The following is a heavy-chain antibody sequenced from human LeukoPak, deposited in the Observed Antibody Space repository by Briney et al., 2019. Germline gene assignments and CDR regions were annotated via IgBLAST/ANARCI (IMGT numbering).Heavy chain of an antibody. CDR3: DYQGN. D-gene: IGHD5-12*01. Sequence: GGSLRLSCAASGFTFSSSEINWMRQAPGKGPEWVSSINGDSSSILYADSVKGRFTISRHSVKILVYLQMNSLRDEDTAVYYCDYQGNWGQGTLVTVSS. CDR2: INGDSSSI. V-gene: IGHV3-48*02. J-gene: IGHJ1*01. CDR1: GFTFSSSE.